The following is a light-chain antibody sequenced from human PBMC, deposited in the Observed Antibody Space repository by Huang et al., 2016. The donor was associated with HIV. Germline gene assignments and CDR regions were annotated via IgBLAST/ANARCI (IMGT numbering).Light chain of an antibody. J-gene: IGKJ4*01. CDR3: QQRINWPLT. CDR2: DAY. CDR1: QSVNNY. V-gene: IGKV3-11*01. Sequence: EIVLTQSPATLSLSPGERATLSCRASQSVNNYLAWYQQRPGQAPRLVIYDAYNRATGSPARFSGSGFGADFTLTISSLEPEDFAVYYCQQRINWPLTFGGGTKVEIK.